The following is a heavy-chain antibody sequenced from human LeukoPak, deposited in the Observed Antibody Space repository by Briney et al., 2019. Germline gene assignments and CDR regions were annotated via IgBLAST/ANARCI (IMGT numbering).Heavy chain of an antibody. CDR2: GDSSGNT. CDR3: ARRPTRVEEAIPAFDI. V-gene: IGHV4-39*01. J-gene: IGHJ3*02. CDR1: GGSMGSGIYY. Sequence: SETLSLTCTVSGGSMGSGIYYWDWIRQTPGKGLEWIGSGDSSGNTYYTPSLKSRVTISVDPSKNHLSLNLSAVTAEDTALYYCARRPTRVEEAIPAFDIWGQGTMVTVSS.